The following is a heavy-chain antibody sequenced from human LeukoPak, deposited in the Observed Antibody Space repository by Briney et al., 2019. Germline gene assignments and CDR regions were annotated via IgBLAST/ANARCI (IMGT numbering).Heavy chain of an antibody. J-gene: IGHJ4*02. CDR1: DFSVGSNY. CDR3: ARDRHKYNYGSGGYPPY. V-gene: IGHV3-53*01. D-gene: IGHD3-22*01. Sequence: GSLRLSCAASDFSVGSNYMTCVRQAPGKGLEWVSVIYSGGSTYYAASVKGRFTISRDNAQNSLYLQMNSLRAEDTAVYYCARDRHKYNYGSGGYPPYWGQGTLVTVSS. CDR2: IYSGGST.